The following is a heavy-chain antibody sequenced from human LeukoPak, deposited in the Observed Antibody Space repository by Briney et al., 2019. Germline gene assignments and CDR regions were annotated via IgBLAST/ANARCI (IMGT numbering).Heavy chain of an antibody. D-gene: IGHD6-13*01. Sequence: SETLSLTCAVSGGSFSGHYWTWIRQSPGKGLEWIGEINHSGSTNYSPSLKSRVTISVDTSKNHFSLKLTSVTAADTAVYYCARAPAAAGTIDYWGQGTLVTVSS. CDR1: GGSFSGHY. J-gene: IGHJ4*02. V-gene: IGHV4-34*01. CDR3: ARAPAAAGTIDY. CDR2: INHSGST.